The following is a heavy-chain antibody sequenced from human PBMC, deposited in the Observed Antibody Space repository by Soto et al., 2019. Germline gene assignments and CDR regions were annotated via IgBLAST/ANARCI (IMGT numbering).Heavy chain of an antibody. CDR2: IIPIFGTA. J-gene: IGHJ5*02. CDR1: GGTFSSYA. V-gene: IGHV1-69*01. CDR3: ARVIAAAGINWFDP. Sequence: QVQLVQSGAEVKKPGSSVKVSCKASGGTFSSYAISWVRQAPGQGLEWMGGIIPIFGTANYEQKFQGRVTITADESTSTAYMELSSLRSEDTAVYYCARVIAAAGINWFDPWGQGTLVTVSS. D-gene: IGHD6-13*01.